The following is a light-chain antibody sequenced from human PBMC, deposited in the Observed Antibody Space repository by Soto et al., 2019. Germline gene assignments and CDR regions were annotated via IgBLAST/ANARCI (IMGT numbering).Light chain of an antibody. CDR3: QQYNNWPPVT. J-gene: IGKJ3*01. CDR1: QSVRSN. V-gene: IGKV3-15*01. Sequence: EIMMTQSPATLSVSPGERATLSCRASQSVRSNLAWYQQKPGQAPRLLIYGGSTRAAGVTARFSGTGSGTDFTLTISSLQSEDFAVYYSQQYNNWPPVTFGPGTKVDIK. CDR2: GGS.